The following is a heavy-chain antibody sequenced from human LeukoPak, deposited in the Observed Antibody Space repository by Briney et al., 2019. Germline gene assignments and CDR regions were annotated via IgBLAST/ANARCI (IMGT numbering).Heavy chain of an antibody. CDR3: AKGMPVVVAATRFHAFDI. Sequence: GGSLRLSCAASGFTFSSYAMSWVRQAPGKGLEWVSAISGSGGSTCYADSVKGRFTISRDNSKNTLYLQMNSLRAEDTAVYYCAKGMPVVVAATRFHAFDIWGQGTMVTVSS. V-gene: IGHV3-23*01. D-gene: IGHD2-15*01. CDR1: GFTFSSYA. CDR2: ISGSGGST. J-gene: IGHJ3*02.